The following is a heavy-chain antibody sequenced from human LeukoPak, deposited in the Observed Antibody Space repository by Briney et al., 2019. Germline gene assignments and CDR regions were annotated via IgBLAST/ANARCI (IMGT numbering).Heavy chain of an antibody. CDR3: ARVVLTMVRGRSIYYYYYMDV. CDR1: GFTFSSYG. Sequence: PGGTLRLSCAASGFTFSSYGMSWVRQAPGKGLEWVSGINWNGGSTGYADSVKGRFTISRDNAKNSLYLQMNSLRAEGTALYYCARVVLTMVRGRSIYYYYYMDVWGKGTTVTVSS. V-gene: IGHV3-20*04. D-gene: IGHD3-10*01. CDR2: INWNGGST. J-gene: IGHJ6*03.